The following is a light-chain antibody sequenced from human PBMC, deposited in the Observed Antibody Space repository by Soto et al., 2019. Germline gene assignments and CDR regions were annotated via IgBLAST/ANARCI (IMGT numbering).Light chain of an antibody. CDR2: GTF. Sequence: EVVLTQSPGTLSLSPGDRATLSCRASQSITPSYLAWYQQKPGQAPRLLIYGTFTRATGIPDWFSGTGIGTDFTLTISRLEPEDFAVYYCQQYGSSARTFGPGTKVEIK. V-gene: IGKV3-20*01. J-gene: IGKJ1*01. CDR1: QSITPSY. CDR3: QQYGSSART.